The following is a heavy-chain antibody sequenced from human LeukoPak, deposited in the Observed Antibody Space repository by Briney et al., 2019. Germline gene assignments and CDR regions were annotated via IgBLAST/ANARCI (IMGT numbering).Heavy chain of an antibody. CDR1: GYTFTGYY. J-gene: IGHJ4*02. Sequence: ASVKVSCKASGYTFTGYYIHWVRQAPGQGLEWMGWINPNSGGTNYAQKFQGRVTMTRDTSISTAYMGLSRLRSDDTAVYYCARPPRLEDHFDYWGQGTLVTVSS. D-gene: IGHD6-19*01. V-gene: IGHV1-2*02. CDR3: ARPPRLEDHFDY. CDR2: INPNSGGT.